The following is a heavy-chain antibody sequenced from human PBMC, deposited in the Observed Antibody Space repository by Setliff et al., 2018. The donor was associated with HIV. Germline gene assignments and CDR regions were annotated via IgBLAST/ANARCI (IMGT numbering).Heavy chain of an antibody. CDR1: GGSISSTSYY. CDR3: AKTIGRYFDIFDN. J-gene: IGHJ4*02. D-gene: IGHD3-9*01. V-gene: IGHV4-39*01. CDR2: ISSSGNT. Sequence: SETLSLICTVSGGSISSTSYYWGWIRQPPGTGLEWIGSISSSGNTYYNPSLKSRVTTSVDTPKNQFSLKLSSVTAADTAVYYCAKTIGRYFDIFDNWGQGTLVTVSS.